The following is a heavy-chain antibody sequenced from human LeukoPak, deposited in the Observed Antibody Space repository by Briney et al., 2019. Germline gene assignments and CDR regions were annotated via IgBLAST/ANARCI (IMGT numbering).Heavy chain of an antibody. J-gene: IGHJ4*02. V-gene: IGHV4-30-4*01. Sequence: SQTLSLTCTVSGGSISSGDYYWSWIRQPPGKGLEWIGCIYYSGSTYYNPSLKSRVTISVDTSKNQFSLKLSSVTAADTAVYSWARVDAGYCSGGSCHSFDYWGQGTLVT. CDR3: ARVDAGYCSGGSCHSFDY. D-gene: IGHD2-15*01. CDR2: IYYSGST. CDR1: GGSISSGDYY.